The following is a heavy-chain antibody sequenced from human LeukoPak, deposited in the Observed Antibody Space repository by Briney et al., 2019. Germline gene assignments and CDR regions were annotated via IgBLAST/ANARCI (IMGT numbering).Heavy chain of an antibody. D-gene: IGHD2-15*01. CDR1: GGSFSGYY. V-gene: IGHV4-34*01. Sequence: PSETLSLTCAVYGGSFSGYYWSWIRQPPGKGLEWIGEINHSGSTNYNPSLKSRVTISVDTSNNQFSLRLGSVTAADTAVYHCARHCCSGPAKRVFDIWGQGTMVTVSS. J-gene: IGHJ3*02. CDR3: ARHCCSGPAKRVFDI. CDR2: INHSGST.